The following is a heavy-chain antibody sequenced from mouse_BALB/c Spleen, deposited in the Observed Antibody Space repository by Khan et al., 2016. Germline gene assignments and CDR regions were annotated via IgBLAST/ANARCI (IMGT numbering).Heavy chain of an antibody. V-gene: IGHV1-80*01. CDR3: ATLTETREAMDY. CDR2: IYPGDGDT. CDR1: GYAFSSYW. D-gene: IGHD4-1*01. Sequence: QVQLQQSGAELVRPGSSVKISCKASGYAFSSYWMNWVKQRPGQGLEWIGQIYPGDGDTNYNGKFKGKATLTADKSSSTAYMQLSRLKSEGSAVYFCATLTETREAMDYWGQGTSVTVSS. J-gene: IGHJ4*01.